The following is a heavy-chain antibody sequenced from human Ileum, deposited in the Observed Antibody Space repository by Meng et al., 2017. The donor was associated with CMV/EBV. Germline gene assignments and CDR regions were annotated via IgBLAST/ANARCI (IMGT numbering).Heavy chain of an antibody. Sequence: SCKASGYNFTNYAMKWLRQAPGEGLEWMGWINGGNGITKYSQKFQGRVTFTRDTSASTGFMEVSSLRYEDTAVYYCARIGNGAHFDYWGQGTLVTVSS. CDR2: INGGNGIT. CDR1: GYNFTNYA. V-gene: IGHV1-3*01. D-gene: IGHD4-17*01. CDR3: ARIGNGAHFDY. J-gene: IGHJ4*02.